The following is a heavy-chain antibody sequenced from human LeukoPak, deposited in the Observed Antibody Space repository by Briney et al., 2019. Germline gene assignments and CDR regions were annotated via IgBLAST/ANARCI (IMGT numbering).Heavy chain of an antibody. V-gene: IGHV4-59*01. Sequence: PSETLSLTCTVSGDFITAYYWSWIRQPPGKGLEWIGYVYYSGSTEYNPSLRSRVTISLEMSKHQFSLNLTSVTASNTAVYYCASNPGTVFDYWGQGALVTVSS. CDR1: GDFITAYY. CDR2: VYYSGST. D-gene: IGHD1-26*01. J-gene: IGHJ4*02. CDR3: ASNPGTVFDY.